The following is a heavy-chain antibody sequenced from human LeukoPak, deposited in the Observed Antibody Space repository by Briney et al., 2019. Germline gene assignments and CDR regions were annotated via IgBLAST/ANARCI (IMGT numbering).Heavy chain of an antibody. Sequence: SVKVSCKASGGTFSSYAISWVRQAPGQGLEWMGRIIPILGIANYAQKFQGRVTITADKSTSTAYMELSSLRSEDTAVYYCTYDILTGYYTDYWGREPWSPSPQ. V-gene: IGHV1-69*04. CDR3: TYDILTGYYTDY. CDR1: GGTFSSYA. D-gene: IGHD3-9*01. CDR2: IIPILGIA. J-gene: IGHJ4*02.